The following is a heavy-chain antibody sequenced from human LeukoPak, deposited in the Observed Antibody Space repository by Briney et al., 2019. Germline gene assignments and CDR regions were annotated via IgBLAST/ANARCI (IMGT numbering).Heavy chain of an antibody. J-gene: IGHJ4*02. CDR2: ISAYNGNT. V-gene: IGHV1-18*01. D-gene: IGHD4-17*01. CDR3: ATDVDGDPRGLDY. Sequence: ASVKVSCKASGYTFTSYGISWVRQAPGQGLEWMGWISAYNGNTNYAQKFQGRVTMTEDTSTDTAYMELSSLRSEDTAVYYCATDVDGDPRGLDYWGQGTLVTVSS. CDR1: GYTFTSYG.